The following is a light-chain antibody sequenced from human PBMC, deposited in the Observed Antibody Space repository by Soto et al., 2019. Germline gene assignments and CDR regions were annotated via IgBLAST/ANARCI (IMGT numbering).Light chain of an antibody. CDR1: TGAVTSGHY. V-gene: IGLV7-46*01. J-gene: IGLJ3*02. CDR2: DTS. CDR3: LLSYGGGRPV. Sequence: QAVVTQEPSLIVSPGGTVTLTCGSSTGAVTSGHYPYWFQQKPGQAPRTLIYDTSNKHSWTPARFSGFLLGGKAALTLSGAQPEEEAEYYCLLSYGGGRPVFGGGTKVTV.